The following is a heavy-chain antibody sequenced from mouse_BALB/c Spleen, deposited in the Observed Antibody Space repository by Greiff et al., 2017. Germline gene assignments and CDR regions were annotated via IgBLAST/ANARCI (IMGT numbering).Heavy chain of an antibody. CDR2: IWAGGST. CDR3: ARGTYGYDDYFDY. CDR1: GFSLTSYG. J-gene: IGHJ2*01. V-gene: IGHV2-9*02. Sequence: VQVVESGPGLVAPSQSLSITCTVSGFSLTSYGVHWVRQPPGKGLEWLGVIWAGGSTNYNSALMSRLSISKDNSKSQVFLKMNSLQTDDTAMYYCARGTYGYDDYFDYWGQGTTLTVSS. D-gene: IGHD2-2*01.